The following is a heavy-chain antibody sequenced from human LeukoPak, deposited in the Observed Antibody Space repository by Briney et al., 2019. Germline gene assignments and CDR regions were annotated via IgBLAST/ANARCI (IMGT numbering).Heavy chain of an antibody. Sequence: SETLSLTCTVSGDSISISNSYWGWIRQPPGKGLEWIGEINHSGRTNYNPYLKSRVTISVDTSKNQFSLKLSSVTAADTAVYYGARRRSSSPHYYYYMDVWGKGTTVTVSS. CDR2: INHSGRT. V-gene: IGHV4-39*07. CDR3: ARRRSSSPHYYYYMDV. J-gene: IGHJ6*03. CDR1: GDSISISNSY. D-gene: IGHD6-6*01.